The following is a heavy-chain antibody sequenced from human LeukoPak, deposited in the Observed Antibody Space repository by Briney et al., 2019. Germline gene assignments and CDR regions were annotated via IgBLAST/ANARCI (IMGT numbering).Heavy chain of an antibody. CDR1: GFTFSSYA. CDR2: ISGSGGST. Sequence: GGSLRLSCAASGFTFSSYAMSWVRQAPGKGLEWVSAISGSGGSTYYADSVKGRFTISRDNSKNTLYLQMNSLRAEDTAVYYCAKDLAPFDYYDGSGYTNWFDPWGQGTLVTVSS. CDR3: AKDLAPFDYYDGSGYTNWFDP. J-gene: IGHJ5*02. V-gene: IGHV3-23*01. D-gene: IGHD3-22*01.